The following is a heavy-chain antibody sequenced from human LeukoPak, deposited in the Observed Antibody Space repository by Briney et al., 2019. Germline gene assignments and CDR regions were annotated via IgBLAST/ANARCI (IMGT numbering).Heavy chain of an antibody. CDR2: INPSGGST. CDR3: AKAKPQRQLWLPYYYYGMDV. Sequence: ASVKVSCKAYGYTFTSYYMHWVRQAPGQGLEWMGIINPSGGSTSYAQKFQGRVTMTRDTSTSTVYMELSSLRSEDTAVYYCAKAKPQRQLWLPYYYYGMDVWGQGTTVTVSS. V-gene: IGHV1-46*01. D-gene: IGHD5-18*01. J-gene: IGHJ6*02. CDR1: GYTFTSYY.